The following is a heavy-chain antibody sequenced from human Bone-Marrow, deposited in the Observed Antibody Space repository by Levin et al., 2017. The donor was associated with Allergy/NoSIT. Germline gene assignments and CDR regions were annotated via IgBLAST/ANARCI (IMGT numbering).Heavy chain of an antibody. CDR3: ARDGDIVLMVYTILPFYGMDV. CDR1: GFTFSSYA. V-gene: IGHV3-23*01. Sequence: GGSLRLSCAASGFTFSSYAMTWVRQAPGKGLEWVSTISGNGGNTYYADSVQGRFTISRDNSNNTRFLHMNSLKAEDTAVYFCARDGDIVLMVYTILPFYGMDVWGQGTTVTVSS. J-gene: IGHJ6*02. CDR2: ISGNGGNT. D-gene: IGHD2-8*01.